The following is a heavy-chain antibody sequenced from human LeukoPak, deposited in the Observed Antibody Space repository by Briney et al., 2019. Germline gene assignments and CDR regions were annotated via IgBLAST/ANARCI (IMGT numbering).Heavy chain of an antibody. J-gene: IGHJ4*02. Sequence: PSETLSLTCTVSGGSISSSSYYWGWIRQPPGKGLEWIGSIYYSGSTYYNPSLKSRVTISVDTSKNQFSLKLSSVTAADTAVYYCARDGSKDPYFDYWGQGTLVTVSS. CDR1: GGSISSSSYY. V-gene: IGHV4-39*07. CDR2: IYYSGST. CDR3: ARDGSKDPYFDY.